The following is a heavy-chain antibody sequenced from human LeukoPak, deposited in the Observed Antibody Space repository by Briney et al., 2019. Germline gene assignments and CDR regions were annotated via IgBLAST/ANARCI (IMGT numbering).Heavy chain of an antibody. CDR3: VRGDQEASEPAFDY. CDR2: MNHSGRT. Sequence: SETLSLTCTVSGGSISSYYWSWIRQPPGKGLEWIGEMNHSGRTNYNPSLKSRVTISVDTSKNQFSLKLSSVTAADTAVYYCVRGDQEASEPAFDYWGQGTLVTVSS. V-gene: IGHV4-34*01. J-gene: IGHJ4*02. D-gene: IGHD1-14*01. CDR1: GGSISSYY.